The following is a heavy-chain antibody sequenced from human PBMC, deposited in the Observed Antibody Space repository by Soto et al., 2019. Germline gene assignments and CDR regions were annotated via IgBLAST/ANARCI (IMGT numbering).Heavy chain of an antibody. D-gene: IGHD3-22*01. V-gene: IGHV4-61*08. CDR2: IYYSGST. CDR1: GGSVSSGGYY. CDR3: ARSFRRYYYDSSGYYPRGFDP. Sequence: PSETLSLTCTVSGGSVSSGGYYWSWIRQPPGKGLEWIGYIYYSGSTNYNPSLKSRVTISVDTSKNQFSLKLSSVTAADTAVYYCARSFRRYYYDSSGYYPRGFDPWGQGTLVTVSS. J-gene: IGHJ5*02.